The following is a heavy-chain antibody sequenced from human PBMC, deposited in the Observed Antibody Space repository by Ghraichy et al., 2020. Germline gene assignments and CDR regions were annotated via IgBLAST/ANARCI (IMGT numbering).Heavy chain of an antibody. CDR1: GYTFTSYG. CDR2: ISGYNGNT. D-gene: IGHD3-9*01. J-gene: IGHJ4*02. CDR3: ARGALPGYYDS. V-gene: IGHV1-18*01. Sequence: ASVKVSCKTFGYTFTSYGISWVRQAPGQGLEWIGMISGYNGNTNYVQKFQGRVTMTTDTSTSTAYMELRSLISDDTAVYYCARGALPGYYDSWRQGTLVTVSS.